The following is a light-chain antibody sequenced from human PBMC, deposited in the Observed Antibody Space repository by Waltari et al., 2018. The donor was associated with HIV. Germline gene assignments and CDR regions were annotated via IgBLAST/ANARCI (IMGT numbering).Light chain of an antibody. V-gene: IGKV1-39*01. J-gene: IGKJ1*01. CDR1: KTINNH. CDR3: QDSRA. Sequence: DIQMTQSPSSVSASVGDRVTITCRASKTINNHLSWYQPKPGKAPKLLIYAASSLESRVPSTISSSGSETDCTLTISSLQPEDCTAYFCQDSRAFGQATKVEI. CDR2: AAS.